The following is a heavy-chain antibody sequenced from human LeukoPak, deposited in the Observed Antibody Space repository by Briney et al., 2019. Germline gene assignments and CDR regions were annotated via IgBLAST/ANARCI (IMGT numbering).Heavy chain of an antibody. CDR3: AKDDLLGFGELLPTVYLFFDY. D-gene: IGHD3-10*01. V-gene: IGHV3-23*01. J-gene: IGHJ4*02. CDR1: GFTFSSYG. Sequence: PGGSLRLSCAASGFTFSSYGMSWVRQGPGRRREWVSAISSSGGSTYYADSVKCRFTIFRDNTKNSLYLQMNSLRAEDTAVYYCAKDDLLGFGELLPTVYLFFDYWGQGTLVTVSS. CDR2: ISSSGGST.